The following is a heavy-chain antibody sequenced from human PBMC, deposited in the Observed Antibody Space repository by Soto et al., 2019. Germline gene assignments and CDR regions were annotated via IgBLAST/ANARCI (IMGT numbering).Heavy chain of an antibody. J-gene: IGHJ4*01. V-gene: IGHV4-30-2*01. CDR3: ANFVAGPATLPY. Sequence: TMSRTCAGSGCSISSGTYSWALVRQPPGKGLEWIGYIYQAGSIHYNPSLKSRVTFSVDESKNQFSLNLTSVTAADTAVYYCANFVAGPATLPYWGHGTLVTVSS. CDR2: IYQAGSI. CDR1: GCSISSGTYS. D-gene: IGHD2-21*02.